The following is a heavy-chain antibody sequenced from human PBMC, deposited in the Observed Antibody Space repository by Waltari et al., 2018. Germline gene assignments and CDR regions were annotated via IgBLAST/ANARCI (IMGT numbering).Heavy chain of an antibody. CDR1: GGSISSSSYY. CDR2: IYYSGST. Sequence: QLQLQESGPGLVKPSETLSLTCTVSGGSISSSSYYWGWIRQPPGKGLEWIGSIYYSGSTYYNPPLKSRVTISVDTSKNQFSLKLSSVTAADTAVYYCARHASRGQDQLPRTIADWGQGTLVTVSS. D-gene: IGHD2-2*01. V-gene: IGHV4-39*01. J-gene: IGHJ4*02. CDR3: ARHASRGQDQLPRTIAD.